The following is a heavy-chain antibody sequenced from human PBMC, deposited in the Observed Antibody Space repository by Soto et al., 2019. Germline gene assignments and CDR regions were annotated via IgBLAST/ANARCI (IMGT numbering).Heavy chain of an antibody. Sequence: EVQLVESGGGIVQPGGSLRLSCAASGFTFGLYWMHWVRQVPGKGLVWVSRINGAGTSIAYADSVKGRFTISRDNAKNTLYLQMNILRAEDTAVYYCVRDRSRNWFDPWGLGTLVNVSS. D-gene: IGHD2-15*01. J-gene: IGHJ5*02. V-gene: IGHV3-74*01. CDR3: VRDRSRNWFDP. CDR1: GFTFGLYW. CDR2: INGAGTSI.